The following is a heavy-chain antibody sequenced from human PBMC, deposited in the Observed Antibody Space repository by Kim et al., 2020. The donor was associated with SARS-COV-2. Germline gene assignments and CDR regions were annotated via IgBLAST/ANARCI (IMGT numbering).Heavy chain of an antibody. V-gene: IGHV2-5*02. D-gene: IGHD2-15*01. CDR3: AHRRCSGASCYSVGHNRFDP. Sequence: SGPTLVNPTQTLTLTCSFSGFSLSASGAGVGWMRQTPGKALEWLGVIYWDDEKRYNASLKDRLTITGDTSKNLVVLTMTDMEPKDTGTYYCAHRRCSGASCYSVGHNRFDPWGQGALVTVSS. CDR1: GFSLSASGAG. J-gene: IGHJ5*02. CDR2: IYWDDEK.